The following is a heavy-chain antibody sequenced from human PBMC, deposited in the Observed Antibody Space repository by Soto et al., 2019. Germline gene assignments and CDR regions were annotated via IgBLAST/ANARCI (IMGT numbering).Heavy chain of an antibody. CDR3: ASYGYCSSTSCYPSANYYYMDV. V-gene: IGHV3-11*01. D-gene: IGHD2-2*01. Sequence: QVQLVESGGGLVKPGGSLRLSCAASGFTFSDYYMSWIRQAPGKGLEWVSYISSSGSTIYYADSVKGRFTISRDNAKNSLYLQMNSLRAEDTAVYYCASYGYCSSTSCYPSANYYYMDVWGKGTTVTVSS. J-gene: IGHJ6*03. CDR1: GFTFSDYY. CDR2: ISSSGSTI.